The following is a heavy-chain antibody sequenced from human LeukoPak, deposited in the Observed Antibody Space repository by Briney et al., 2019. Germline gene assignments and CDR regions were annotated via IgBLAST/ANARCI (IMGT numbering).Heavy chain of an antibody. CDR1: GFTFSSYW. D-gene: IGHD3-10*01. CDR3: ARDSARYYYGSGVAY. Sequence: GGSLRLSCAASGFTFSSYWMIWVRQAPAKGLVVVANITQTGGKKYCVDYVKGRFTISRTNAKTSLFLQMTSLRAEAPAVYSCARDSARYYYGSGVAYWGQGTLVTVSS. V-gene: IGHV3-7*05. J-gene: IGHJ4*02. CDR2: ITQTGGKK.